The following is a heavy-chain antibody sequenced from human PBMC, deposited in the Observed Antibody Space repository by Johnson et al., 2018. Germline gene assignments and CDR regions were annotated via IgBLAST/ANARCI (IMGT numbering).Heavy chain of an antibody. CDR3: ARERGGAYSYYYGMDV. D-gene: IGHD1-26*01. CDR2: LNWNGGRT. CDR1: GFSFDDYG. Sequence: VQLQESGGGVVRPGGSLRLSCVASGFSFDDYGMIWVRQAPAKGLEWVSGLNWNGGRTGYTDSVKGRFTISRDNAENSLYLQMNSLRVEDRGLYFCARERGGAYSYYYGMDVWGQGTTVTVSS. V-gene: IGHV3-20*04. J-gene: IGHJ6*02.